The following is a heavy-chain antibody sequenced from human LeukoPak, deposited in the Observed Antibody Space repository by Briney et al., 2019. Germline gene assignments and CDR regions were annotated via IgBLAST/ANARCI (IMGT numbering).Heavy chain of an antibody. D-gene: IGHD5-12*01. CDR2: ISSSSSTI. V-gene: IGHV3-48*01. CDR1: GFTFSSYS. J-gene: IGHJ4*02. Sequence: PGGSLRLSCAASGFTFSSYSMNWVRQAPGKGLEWVSYISSSSSTIYYADSVKGRFTISRDNAKNSLYLQMNSLRAEDTAVYYCARGNPRGYSGYDGFDYWGQGTLVTVSS. CDR3: ARGNPRGYSGYDGFDY.